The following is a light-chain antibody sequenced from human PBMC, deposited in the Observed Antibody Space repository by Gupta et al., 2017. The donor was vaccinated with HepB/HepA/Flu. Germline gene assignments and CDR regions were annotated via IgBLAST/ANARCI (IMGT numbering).Light chain of an antibody. CDR3: NSRDSSGNHYV. Sequence: SSELTQDLAVSVALGQTVKITCQGDSLRRYFASWFQQKPGQAPVLVIYGKNNRPSGIPDRFSGSTSGDTASLTITGAQAEDEADYYCNSRDSSGNHYVFGTGTKVTVL. CDR2: GKN. CDR1: SLRRYF. J-gene: IGLJ1*01. V-gene: IGLV3-19*01.